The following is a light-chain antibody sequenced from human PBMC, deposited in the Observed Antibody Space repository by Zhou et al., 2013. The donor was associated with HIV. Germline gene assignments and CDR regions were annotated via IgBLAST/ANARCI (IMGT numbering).Light chain of an antibody. J-gene: IGKJ1*01. CDR3: QQYSSLPWT. CDR2: DAS. Sequence: EIVMTQSPATLSVSPGERATLSCRASQSVSSYLAWYQQKPGQAPRLLIYDASNRATGIPARFSGSGSGTEFTLTISRLEPEDFAVYYCQQYSSLPWTFGQGSKVEIK. CDR1: QSVSSY. V-gene: IGKV3D-15*02.